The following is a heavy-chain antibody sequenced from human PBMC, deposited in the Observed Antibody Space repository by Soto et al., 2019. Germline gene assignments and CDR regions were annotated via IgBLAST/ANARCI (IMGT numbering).Heavy chain of an antibody. J-gene: IGHJ5*02. CDR1: GYTFTSYG. CDR3: ARDPMNDYGYYVSGPQGWFAP. CDR2: ISDYNGNT. V-gene: IGHV1-18*04. D-gene: IGHD4-17*01. Sequence: QVQLVQSGAEVKKPGASVKVSCKASGYTFTSYGISWVRQAPGQWLEWMGWISDYNGNTNYAQKLQGRVTMTTDTSKSTDYMELRSLRSDDTAMYYCARDPMNDYGYYVSGPQGWFAPWGQGTLVTVSS.